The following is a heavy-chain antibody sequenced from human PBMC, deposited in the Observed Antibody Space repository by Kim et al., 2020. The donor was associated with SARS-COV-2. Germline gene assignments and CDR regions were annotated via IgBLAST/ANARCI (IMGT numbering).Heavy chain of an antibody. D-gene: IGHD4-17*01. Sequence: GGSLRLSCAASGVTFSVYAMTWVRQAPGKGLEWVSSRGTAGVTYYADSAKGRFTISRDNPKNTVFLQLNSLTPEDTAVYYCAAFSTTGKYFHYWGQGTLVTVSS. CDR1: GVTFSVYA. CDR3: AAFSTTGKYFHY. V-gene: IGHV3-23*01. J-gene: IGHJ4*02. CDR2: RGTAGVT.